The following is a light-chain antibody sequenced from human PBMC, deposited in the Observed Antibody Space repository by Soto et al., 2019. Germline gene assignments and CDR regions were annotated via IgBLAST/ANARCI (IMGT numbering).Light chain of an antibody. J-gene: IGKJ2*01. CDR1: QSVSSTY. V-gene: IGKV3-20*01. CDR3: QQFGSSPPYT. Sequence: EIVLTQSPGTLSLSPGERATLSCRAGQSVSSTYLAWYQQKPGQAPRLLIYGASNRATGIPDRFSGSGSGTDFTLTISRLEPEDFAVYYCQQFGSSPPYTFGQGTKLEIK. CDR2: GAS.